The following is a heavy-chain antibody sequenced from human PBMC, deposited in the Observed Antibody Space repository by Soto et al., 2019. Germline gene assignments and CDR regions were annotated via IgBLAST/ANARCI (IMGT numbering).Heavy chain of an antibody. CDR1: GGSFSSHY. D-gene: IGHD2-2*01. CDR2: IYPTGST. Sequence: QVQLQESGPGLVKPSETLSLSCTVSGGSFSSHYCNWVRESAGKGLEWIGRIYPTGSTTYNPSLKSRLTMSVDTSKNQFSLRLTSMTAADTAVYYCATGWSEVVPGAMDTWGQGTLVTVSS. J-gene: IGHJ5*02. V-gene: IGHV4-4*07. CDR3: ATGWSEVVPGAMDT.